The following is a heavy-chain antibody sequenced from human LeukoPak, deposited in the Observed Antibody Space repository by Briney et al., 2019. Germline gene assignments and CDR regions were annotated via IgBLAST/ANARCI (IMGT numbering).Heavy chain of an antibody. D-gene: IGHD3-22*01. CDR3: ARRGVVIRVILVGFHKEAYYFDS. J-gene: IGHJ4*02. V-gene: IGHV3-23*01. CDR1: GVTLSNYG. CDR2: ISGSGGKP. Sequence: GGSLRLSWAVSGVTLSNYGMSWVRQAPGKGLEWVAGISGSGGKPNYADSVKGRFTISRDNPKNTLYLQMNSLRAEDTAVYFCARRGVVIRVILVGFHKEAYYFDSWGQGALVTVSS.